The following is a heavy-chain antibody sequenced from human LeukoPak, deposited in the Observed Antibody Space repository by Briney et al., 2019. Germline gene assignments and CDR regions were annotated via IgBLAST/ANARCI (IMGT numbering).Heavy chain of an antibody. CDR1: GFTFSSYW. CDR3: ASRGFSITMIDGETPFDY. Sequence: GGSLRLSCAASGFTFSSYWMSWVRQAPGKGLEWVANIKQDGSEKYYVDSVKGRFTISRDNAKNSLYLQMNSLRAEDRAVYYCASRGFSITMIDGETPFDYWGQGTLVTVSS. J-gene: IGHJ4*02. CDR2: IKQDGSEK. D-gene: IGHD3-22*01. V-gene: IGHV3-7*01.